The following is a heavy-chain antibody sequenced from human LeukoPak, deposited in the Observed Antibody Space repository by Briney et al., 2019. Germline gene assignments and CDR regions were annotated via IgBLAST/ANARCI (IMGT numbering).Heavy chain of an antibody. CDR1: GYSFTTFW. J-gene: IGHJ4*01. V-gene: IGHV5-51*01. Sequence: GESLKISCKASGYSFTTFWIGWVRQMPGKGLEWMGVIYPGDSDVRYSPSFQGQVTISVDRSISTAYLQWSSLKASDTAMYYCARRVLGTGVDFWGRGTLVTVSS. CDR2: IYPGDSDV. D-gene: IGHD1-1*01. CDR3: ARRVLGTGVDF.